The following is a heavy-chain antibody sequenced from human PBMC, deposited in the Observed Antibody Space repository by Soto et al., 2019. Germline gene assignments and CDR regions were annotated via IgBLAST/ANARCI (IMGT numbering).Heavy chain of an antibody. CDR3: ATSIVVVTALDY. J-gene: IGHJ4*02. V-gene: IGHV1-3*01. CDR2: INAGNGNT. Sequence: WASVKVSCKASGYTFTIYAMHWVRQAPGQRLEWMGWINAGNGNTKYSQKFQGRVTITRDTSASTAYMELSSLRSEDTAVYYCATSIVVVTALDYWGQGTLVTVSS. D-gene: IGHD2-21*02. CDR1: GYTFTIYA.